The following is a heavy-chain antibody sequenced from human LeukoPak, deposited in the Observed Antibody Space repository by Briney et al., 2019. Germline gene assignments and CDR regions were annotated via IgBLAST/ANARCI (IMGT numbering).Heavy chain of an antibody. CDR3: ARDEGSAYPFDY. V-gene: IGHV4-59*02. J-gene: IGHJ4*02. D-gene: IGHD3-22*01. CDR1: GGSVISYY. CDR2: IYQSGIT. Sequence: ASETLSLTCTVSGGSVISYYWSWIRQPPGKGLEWIGYIYQSGITHYNSSVKSRVTISIDTSKNQFSLKLSSVTAADTAVYYCARDEGSAYPFDYWGQGTLVTVSS.